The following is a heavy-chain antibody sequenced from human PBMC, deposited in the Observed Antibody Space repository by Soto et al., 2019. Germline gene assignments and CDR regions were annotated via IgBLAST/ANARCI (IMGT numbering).Heavy chain of an antibody. J-gene: IGHJ3*02. CDR3: ATDGPSNSGNLYAFDI. CDR1: GYTLTNYG. D-gene: IGHD5-12*01. Sequence: ASVKVSCKASGYTLTNYGVTWVRQAPGQGLEWLGRVAPYKADTNSAQNLQGRVTMATDTSTNTAYLELRSLRSDDTAVYFCATDGPSNSGNLYAFDIWGQGTMVTVSS. CDR2: VAPYKADT. V-gene: IGHV1-18*04.